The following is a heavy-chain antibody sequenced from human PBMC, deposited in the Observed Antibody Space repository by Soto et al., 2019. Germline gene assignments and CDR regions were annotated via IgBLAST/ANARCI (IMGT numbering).Heavy chain of an antibody. D-gene: IGHD3-22*01. CDR3: ARDRLYESNTQYYNYGMDV. CDR2: ISYDGSKK. Sequence: LVESGGGVVQPGRSLRVSCAASGFTFTSYAMHWVCQAPGKGLEWVATISYDGSKKDYADSVKGRFTISRDNSKNTPDLQMNSLRAEDTAVYYCARDRLYESNTQYYNYGMDVRGQGTTVTVSS. V-gene: IGHV3-30-3*01. J-gene: IGHJ6*02. CDR1: GFTFTSYA.